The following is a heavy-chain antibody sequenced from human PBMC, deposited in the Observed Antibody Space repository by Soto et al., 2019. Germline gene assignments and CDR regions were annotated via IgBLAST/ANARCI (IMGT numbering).Heavy chain of an antibody. CDR2: ISGRGNSA. V-gene: IGHV3-11*05. CDR3: TSDRGKVAGQYFDY. J-gene: IGHJ4*02. CDR1: GFTFSDYY. D-gene: IGHD6-19*01. Sequence: QGQLVESGGGLVKPGGSLRLSCAASGFTFSDYYMSWIRQAPGKGLEWVSSISGRGNSAKYGESVKGRLTISRDNTNKSLYLPMKSLKADDISVYYCTSDRGKVAGQYFDYWGQGTLVTVSS.